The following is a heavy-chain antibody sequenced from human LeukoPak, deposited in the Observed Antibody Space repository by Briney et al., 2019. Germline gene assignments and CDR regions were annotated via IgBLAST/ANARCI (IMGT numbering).Heavy chain of an antibody. CDR2: IYYSGST. V-gene: IGHV4-31*03. CDR1: GGSISSGGYY. Sequence: SETLSLTCTVSGGSISSGGYYWSWIRQHPGKGLEWIGYIYYSGSTYYNPSLKSRVTISVDTSKNQFSLKLSSVTAADTAVYYCAREGVSSGGSCYSCFDPWGQGTLVTVSS. J-gene: IGHJ5*02. D-gene: IGHD2-15*01. CDR3: AREGVSSGGSCYSCFDP.